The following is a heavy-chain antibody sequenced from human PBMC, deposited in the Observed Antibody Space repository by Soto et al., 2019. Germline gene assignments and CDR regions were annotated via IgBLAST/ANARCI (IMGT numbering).Heavy chain of an antibody. CDR2: IYYSGST. CDR1: GGSINNNHYY. V-gene: IGHV4-30-4*08. J-gene: IGHJ4*02. D-gene: IGHD1-26*01. Sequence: PSETLSLTCTVSGGSINNNHYYWGWVRQPPGKGLECIGYIYYSGSTYYNPSLKSRVTISVDTSKNQFSLKPSSVTAADTAVYYCARDQRSSGIYNYYAYSGQATLVTVSS. CDR3: ARDQRSSGIYNYYAY.